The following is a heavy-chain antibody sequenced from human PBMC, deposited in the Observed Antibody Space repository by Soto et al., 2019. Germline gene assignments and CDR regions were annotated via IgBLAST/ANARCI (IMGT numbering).Heavy chain of an antibody. D-gene: IGHD6-6*01. J-gene: IGHJ4*02. CDR1: GFTFSSYA. Sequence: EVQLLETGGGLVQPGGCLRLSCAASGFTFSSYAMSWVRQAPGKGLEWVSAISGSGGSTYYADSVKGRFTISRDNSKNTLYLQMNSLRAEDTAVYYCANDLWGIAARPGDYWGQGTLVTVSS. V-gene: IGHV3-23*01. CDR3: ANDLWGIAARPGDY. CDR2: ISGSGGST.